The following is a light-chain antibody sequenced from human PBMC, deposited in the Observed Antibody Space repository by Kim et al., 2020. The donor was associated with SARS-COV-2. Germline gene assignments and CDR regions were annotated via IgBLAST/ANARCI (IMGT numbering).Light chain of an antibody. Sequence: VDPGRAARITCGGNNIGSKSVHWYQQKPGQAPVLVIYYDSDRPSGIPERFSGSNSGNTATLTISRTQAMDEADYYCQAWDSSTVVFGGGTQLTVL. CDR2: YDS. J-gene: IGLJ2*01. CDR1: NIGSKS. V-gene: IGLV3-21*01. CDR3: QAWDSSTVV.